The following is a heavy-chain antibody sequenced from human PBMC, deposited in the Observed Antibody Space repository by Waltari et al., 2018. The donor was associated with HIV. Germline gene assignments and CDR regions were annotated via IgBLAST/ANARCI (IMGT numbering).Heavy chain of an antibody. D-gene: IGHD1-26*01. CDR1: GSSFTSYW. J-gene: IGHJ4*02. Sequence: EVQLVQSGAEVKKPGESLKISCKGSGSSFTSYWTGWVRPMPGKGLGWMGIIYPGDSDTRYSPSFQGQVTISADKSISTAYLQWSSLKASDTAMYYCARQESIVGGTGWHPFDYWGQGTLVTVSS. V-gene: IGHV5-51*01. CDR3: ARQESIVGGTGWHPFDY. CDR2: IYPGDSDT.